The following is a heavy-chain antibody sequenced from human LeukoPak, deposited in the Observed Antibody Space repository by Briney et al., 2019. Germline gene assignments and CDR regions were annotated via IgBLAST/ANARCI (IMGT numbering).Heavy chain of an antibody. J-gene: IGHJ4*02. D-gene: IGHD3-22*01. CDR2: ISYDGSNK. V-gene: IGHV3-30*04. Sequence: TGGSLRLSCAASGFTFSSYAMHWVRQAPGKGLEWVAVISYDGSNKYYADSVKGRFTISRDNSKNTLYLQMNSLRAEDTAVYYCARDARYYYDSSGYKDYWGQGTLVTVSS. CDR1: GFTFSSYA. CDR3: ARDARYYYDSSGYKDY.